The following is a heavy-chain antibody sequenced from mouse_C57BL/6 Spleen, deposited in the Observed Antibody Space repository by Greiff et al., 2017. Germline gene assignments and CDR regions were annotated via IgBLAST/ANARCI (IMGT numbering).Heavy chain of an antibody. Sequence: QVQLQQSGPGLVQPSQCLSITCTVSGFSLTSYGVHWVSQSPGKGLEWLGVIWSGGCTDYNAAFIYSLCSSKDNTKSQVVFKMNSLQADDTARYYCATGTYRGQATLVTVSA. CDR2: IWSGGCT. J-gene: IGHJ3*01. V-gene: IGHV2-2*01. CDR3: ATGTY. CDR1: GFSLTSYG. D-gene: IGHD1-1*02.